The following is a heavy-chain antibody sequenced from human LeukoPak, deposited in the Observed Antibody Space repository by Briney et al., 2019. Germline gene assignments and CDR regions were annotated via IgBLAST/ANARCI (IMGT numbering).Heavy chain of an antibody. CDR2: ISFDGSNK. J-gene: IGHJ2*01. D-gene: IGHD1-26*01. CDR1: GFTFSSYT. V-gene: IGHV3-30-3*01. CDR3: AKDRTVGASYWYFDL. Sequence: PGGSLRLSCAASGFTFSSYTIHWVRQPPGKGLEWVAVISFDGSNKYYADSVKGRFTISRDSSKNTLFLHMNTLRAEDTAIYYCAKDRTVGASYWYFDLWGRGTLVTVSS.